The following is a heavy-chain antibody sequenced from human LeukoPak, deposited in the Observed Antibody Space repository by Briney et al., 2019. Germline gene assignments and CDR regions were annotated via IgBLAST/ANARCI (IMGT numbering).Heavy chain of an antibody. CDR2: INSDGSST. J-gene: IGHJ4*02. CDR3: AREYDFWSGYAFDY. CDR1: GFTFSSYW. D-gene: IGHD3-3*01. Sequence: PGGSLRLSCAASGFTFSSYWMHWVRQAPGKGLVWVSRINSDGSSTSYADSVKGRFTISRDNAKNTLYLQMNSLRAEDTAVYYCAREYDFWSGYAFDYWGQGTLVTVSS. V-gene: IGHV3-74*01.